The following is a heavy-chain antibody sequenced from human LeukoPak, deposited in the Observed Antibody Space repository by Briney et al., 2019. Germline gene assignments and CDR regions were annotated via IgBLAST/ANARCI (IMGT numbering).Heavy chain of an antibody. CDR2: IYYSGST. D-gene: IGHD2-2*02. V-gene: IGHV4-31*03. CDR3: ARDCGTSCYTAGWFDP. J-gene: IGHJ5*02. CDR1: GGSISSGGYY. Sequence: PSETLSLTCTVSGGSISSGGYYWSWIRQHPGKGLEWIGYIYYSGSTYYNPSLKSRVTISVDTSKNQFSLKLSSVTAADTAVYYCARDCGTSCYTAGWFDPWGQGTLVTVSS.